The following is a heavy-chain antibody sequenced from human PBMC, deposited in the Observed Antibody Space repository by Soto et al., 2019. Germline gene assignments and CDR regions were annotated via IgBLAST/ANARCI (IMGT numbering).Heavy chain of an antibody. V-gene: IGHV1-69*08. CDR2: IIPILGIA. Sequence: QVQLVQSGGEVKKPGSSVKVSCKASGGTFSSYTISWVRQAPGQGLEWMGRIIPILGIANYAQKFQGRVTITADKSTSTAYRELSSLRSEDSAVYYCARDPGGAAFDIWGQGTMVTVSS. J-gene: IGHJ3*02. CDR3: ARDPGGAAFDI. CDR1: GGTFSSYT.